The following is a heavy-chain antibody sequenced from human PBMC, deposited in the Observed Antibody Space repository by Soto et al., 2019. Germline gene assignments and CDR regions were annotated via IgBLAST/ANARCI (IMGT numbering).Heavy chain of an antibody. D-gene: IGHD6-19*01. J-gene: IGHJ5*02. CDR2: IFYGGTT. Sequence: GSLRLSCAASGFNVSYNYISWVRQPPGQGLEWVSVIFYGGTTYYAESVKGRFTISRDNSKNMVYLQMNSLRVEDTAVYYCGSIAVAEGFDPWGQGTLVTVSS. CDR1: GFNVSYNY. CDR3: GSIAVAEGFDP. V-gene: IGHV3-53*01.